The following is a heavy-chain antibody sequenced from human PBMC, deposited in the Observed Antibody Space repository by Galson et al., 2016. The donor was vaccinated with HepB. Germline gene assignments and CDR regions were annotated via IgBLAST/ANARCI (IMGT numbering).Heavy chain of an antibody. CDR1: GFSLTTSGMC. J-gene: IGHJ5*02. CDR2: IDWDDEK. V-gene: IGHV2-70*01. Sequence: PALVKPTQTLTLTCTFSGFSLTTSGMCVSWIRQPPGKALEWLALIDWDDEKFYSTSLKTRLTISKDTSKNQVVLTMTNMDPVDTATYYCARVTYYFDRSAYYTMAWFDPWGQGTLVTVSS. CDR3: ARVTYYFDRSAYYTMAWFDP. D-gene: IGHD3-22*01.